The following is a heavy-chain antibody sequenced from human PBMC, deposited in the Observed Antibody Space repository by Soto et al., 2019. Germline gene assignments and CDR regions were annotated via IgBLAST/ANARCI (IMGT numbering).Heavy chain of an antibody. J-gene: IGHJ4*02. Sequence: SETLSLTCTVSGGSISSSSYYWGWIRQPPGKGLEWIGSIYYSGSTYYNPSLKSRVTISVDTSKNQFSLKLSSVTAADTAVYYCARYGTKLELRAFDYWGQGTLVTVSS. D-gene: IGHD1-7*01. CDR2: IYYSGST. V-gene: IGHV4-39*01. CDR1: GGSISSSSYY. CDR3: ARYGTKLELRAFDY.